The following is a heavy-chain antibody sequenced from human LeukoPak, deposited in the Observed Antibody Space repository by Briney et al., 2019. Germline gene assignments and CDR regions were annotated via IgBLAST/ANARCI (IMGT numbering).Heavy chain of an antibody. CDR3: ASHETGVAWFDY. V-gene: IGHV4-59*08. D-gene: IGHD3-3*01. J-gene: IGHJ4*02. Sequence: PSETLSLTCTVSGGSISSYYWSWIRQPPGKGLEWIGYIYYSGSTNYNPSLKSRVTISVDTSKNQFSLKLSSVTAADTAVYYCASHETGVAWFDYWGQGTLVTVSS. CDR1: GGSISSYY. CDR2: IYYSGST.